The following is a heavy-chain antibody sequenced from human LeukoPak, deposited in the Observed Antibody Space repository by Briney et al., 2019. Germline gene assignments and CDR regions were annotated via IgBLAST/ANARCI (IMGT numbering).Heavy chain of an antibody. CDR2: INPSGGST. CDR1: GYTFTSYY. J-gene: IGHJ3*02. CDR3: ARDYDILTGYHTSGPFDI. V-gene: IGHV1-46*01. D-gene: IGHD3-9*01. Sequence: ASVKVSCKASGYTFTSYYMHWVRQAPGQGLEWMGIINPSGGSTSYAQKFQGRVTMTRDMSTSTVYMELSSLRSDDTAVYYCARDYDILTGYHTSGPFDIWGQGTMVTVSS.